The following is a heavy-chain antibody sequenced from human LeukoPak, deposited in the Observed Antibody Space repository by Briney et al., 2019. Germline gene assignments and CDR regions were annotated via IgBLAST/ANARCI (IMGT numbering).Heavy chain of an antibody. CDR1: GFTLSTYV. Sequence: GGSLRLSCAASGFTLSTYVMQWVCQAPGKGLEYVSAITGDGGYTYYANSVKGRFTISRDNSKKTLYLQMGSLRADDMAVYYCARVSTNDRRNAFDIWGQGTMVTVSS. D-gene: IGHD2-8*01. J-gene: IGHJ3*02. V-gene: IGHV3-64*01. CDR3: ARVSTNDRRNAFDI. CDR2: ITGDGGYT.